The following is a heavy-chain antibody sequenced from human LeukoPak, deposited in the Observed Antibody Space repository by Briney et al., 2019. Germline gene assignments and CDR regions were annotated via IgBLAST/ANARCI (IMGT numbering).Heavy chain of an antibody. V-gene: IGHV3-9*01. D-gene: IGHD3-10*01. J-gene: IGHJ6*02. CDR2: ISWNSGSI. Sequence: GGSLRLSCAASGFTFDDYAMHWVRRAPGKGLEWVSGISWNSGSIGYADSVKGRFTISRDNAKNSLYLQMNSLRAEDTALYYCAKDVGSGGDYYYGMDVWGQGTTVTVSS. CDR3: AKDVGSGGDYYYGMDV. CDR1: GFTFDDYA.